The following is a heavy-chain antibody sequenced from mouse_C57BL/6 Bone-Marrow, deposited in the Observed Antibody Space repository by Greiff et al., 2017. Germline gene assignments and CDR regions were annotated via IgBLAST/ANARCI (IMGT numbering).Heavy chain of an antibody. J-gene: IGHJ2*01. CDR2: IYPGSGST. V-gene: IGHV1-55*01. CDR1: GYTFTSYW. Sequence: VQLQQPGPELVTPGASVKMSCKASGYTFTSYWITWVKQRPGQGLEWIGDIYPGSGSTNYNEKFKSKATLTVDTSSSTAYMQLISLTSEDSAVYYRARSPITTVVATYDYWGQGTTLTVSS. D-gene: IGHD1-1*01. CDR3: ARSPITTVVATYDY.